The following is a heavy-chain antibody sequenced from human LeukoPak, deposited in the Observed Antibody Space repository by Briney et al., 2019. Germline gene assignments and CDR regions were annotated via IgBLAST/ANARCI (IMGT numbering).Heavy chain of an antibody. CDR1: GFTFSSYG. CDR2: IRYGGSSN. Sequence: GGSLRLSCAASGFTFSSYGIQWVRQAPGKGLEWVSFIRYGGSSNHYADSVKGRFTISRDDSKNTAYLQMNSLTAEDTAVYYCARCNGQWPNCYLDYWGQGTMVAVSS. CDR3: ARCNGQWPNCYLDY. D-gene: IGHD6-19*01. V-gene: IGHV3-30*02. J-gene: IGHJ4*02.